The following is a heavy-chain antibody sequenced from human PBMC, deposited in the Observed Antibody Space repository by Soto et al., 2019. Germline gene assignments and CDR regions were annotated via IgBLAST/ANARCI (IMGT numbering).Heavy chain of an antibody. J-gene: IGHJ6*02. CDR3: ARGDREDIAVVVGVRPGEYGGDV. V-gene: IGHV3-30-3*01. Sequence: QVQLVESGGGVVQPGRSLRLSCAASGFTFRSYAMHWVRQAPGKGLECMAVISYDGSNKFYRDSVKGRFTISRDNSKNTLYLQINSLRYEDTAVYYCARGDREDIAVVVGVRPGEYGGDVWGQGTTVTVSS. D-gene: IGHD2-15*01. CDR2: ISYDGSNK. CDR1: GFTFRSYA.